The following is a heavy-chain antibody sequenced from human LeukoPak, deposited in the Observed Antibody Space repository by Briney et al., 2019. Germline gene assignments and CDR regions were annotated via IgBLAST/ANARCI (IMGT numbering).Heavy chain of an antibody. CDR3: ARVSMVRGVIIDY. D-gene: IGHD3-10*01. CDR2: ISSSSSYT. CDR1: GFTFSDYY. V-gene: IGHV3-11*06. J-gene: IGHJ4*02. Sequence: GGSLRLSCAASGFTFSDYYMSWIRQAPGKGLEWVSYISSSSSYTNYEDSVKGRFAISRDNAKNSLYLQMNSLRAEDTAVYYCARVSMVRGVIIDYWGQGTLVTVSS.